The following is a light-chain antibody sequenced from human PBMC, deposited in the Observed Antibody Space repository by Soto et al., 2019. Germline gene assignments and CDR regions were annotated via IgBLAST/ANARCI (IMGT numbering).Light chain of an antibody. CDR3: SAHAGSNNFV. J-gene: IGLJ1*01. CDR2: EVS. V-gene: IGLV2-8*01. CDR1: SSDVGDNY. Sequence: QSALTQPPSASGSPGQSVTISCTGTSSDVGDNYVSWYQHHLGKAPTLIIYEVSQRPSGVPDRFSGSKSGNTASLTVSGLQTEDEADYYCSAHAGSNNFVFGSGTKATVL.